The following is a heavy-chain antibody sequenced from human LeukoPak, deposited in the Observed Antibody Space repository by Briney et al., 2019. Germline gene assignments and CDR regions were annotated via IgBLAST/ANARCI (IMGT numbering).Heavy chain of an antibody. V-gene: IGHV3-30*02. Sequence: GRSLRLSCAASGFTFDDYAMHWVRQAPGKGLEWVAFIRYDGSNKYYADSVKGRFTISRDNSKNTLYLQMNSLRAEDTAVYYCAKEENPDIVVVPPFDYWGQGTLVTVSS. CDR1: GFTFDDYA. J-gene: IGHJ4*02. CDR2: IRYDGSNK. D-gene: IGHD3-22*01. CDR3: AKEENPDIVVVPPFDY.